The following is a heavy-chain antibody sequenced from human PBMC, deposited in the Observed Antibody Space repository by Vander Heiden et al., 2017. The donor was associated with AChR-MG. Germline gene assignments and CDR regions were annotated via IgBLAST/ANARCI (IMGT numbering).Heavy chain of an antibody. CDR3: ARGDAFDA. Sequence: QFQLQESGPGLVKPSQTLSLTSTVSAGCISSAGHRWTWICQLPDNGLEWIGCIYYSGTTYYNPSLKTRGAISLDTSKNQFSLTLTSVSAADTAVYFCARGDAFDAWGHGTKVTVS. CDR1: AGCISSAGHR. CDR2: IYYSGTT. J-gene: IGHJ3*01. V-gene: IGHV4-31*03.